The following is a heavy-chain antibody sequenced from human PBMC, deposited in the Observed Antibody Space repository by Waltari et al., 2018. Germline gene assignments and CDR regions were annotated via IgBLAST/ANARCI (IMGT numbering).Heavy chain of an antibody. Sequence: EVRLVESGGDLIQPGGSLRLSCAASGFSVSSNYMSWVRQAPGKGLEWGSVIYNSGTTYYADSVKGRVTISRDNSKNTLYLQMNSLRAEDTAVYYCARGQRAASSSRAFDIWGQGTMVTVSS. CDR1: GFSVSSNY. J-gene: IGHJ3*02. D-gene: IGHD6-6*01. CDR2: IYNSGTT. CDR3: ARGQRAASSSRAFDI. V-gene: IGHV3-53*01.